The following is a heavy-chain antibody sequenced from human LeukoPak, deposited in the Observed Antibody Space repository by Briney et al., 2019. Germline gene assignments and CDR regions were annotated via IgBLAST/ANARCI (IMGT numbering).Heavy chain of an antibody. J-gene: IGHJ5*02. D-gene: IGHD5-12*01. CDR3: ARDVEGGRYSGYRFDP. CDR2: IKQDGSEK. Sequence: GGSLRLSCAASGFTFSSYWMSWVRQAPGKGLEWVANIKQDGSEKYYVDSVKGRFTISRDNAKNSLYLQMNSLRAEDTAVYYCARDVEGGRYSGYRFDPWGQGTLVTVSS. CDR1: GFTFSSYW. V-gene: IGHV3-7*01.